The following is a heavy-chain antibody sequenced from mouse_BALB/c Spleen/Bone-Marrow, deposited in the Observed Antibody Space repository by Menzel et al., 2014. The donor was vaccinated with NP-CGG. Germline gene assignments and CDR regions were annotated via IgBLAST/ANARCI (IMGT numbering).Heavy chain of an antibody. CDR3: ARNANWLFAY. CDR1: GYAFTTYL. CDR2: INPGSGGT. D-gene: IGHD4-1*01. J-gene: IGHJ3*01. Sequence: LQQSGAELVRPGTSVKVSCKASGYAFTTYLIEWVKQRPGQGLEWIGVINPGSGGTNYNEKFKGKATLTADKSSSTAYMQLSSLTSDDSAVYFCARNANWLFAYWGQGTLGTVSA. V-gene: IGHV1-54*01.